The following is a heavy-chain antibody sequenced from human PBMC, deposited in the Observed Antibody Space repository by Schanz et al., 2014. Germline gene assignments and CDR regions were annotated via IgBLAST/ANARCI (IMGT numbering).Heavy chain of an antibody. CDR1: GGTFSTYP. CDR3: VKDPDKYNWNDVEGMDV. D-gene: IGHD1-1*01. V-gene: IGHV1-69*04. Sequence: QVQLVHSGTEVKKPGSSVKVSCKASGGTFSTYPINWLRQAPGQGLEWMGRIIPIHGIANYAQKFQGRVTITADKSTFTAYMDVSSLRVEDTAVYYCVKDPDKYNWNDVEGMDVWGPGTTXTVSS. J-gene: IGHJ6*01. CDR2: IIPIHGIA.